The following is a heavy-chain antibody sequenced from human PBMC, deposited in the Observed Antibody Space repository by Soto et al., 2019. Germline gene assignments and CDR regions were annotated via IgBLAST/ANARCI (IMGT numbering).Heavy chain of an antibody. CDR3: ARGNILWWWVLDY. Sequence: QVQLVQSGAEVKKPGSSVKVSCKASGGTFSSYTISWVRQAPGQGLEWMGRIIPILGIANYAQKFQGRVTITADKSTSTAYMELSSLRSEDTAVYYCARGNILWWWVLDYWGQGTLVTVSS. J-gene: IGHJ4*02. D-gene: IGHD2-21*01. CDR1: GGTFSSYT. CDR2: IIPILGIA. V-gene: IGHV1-69*02.